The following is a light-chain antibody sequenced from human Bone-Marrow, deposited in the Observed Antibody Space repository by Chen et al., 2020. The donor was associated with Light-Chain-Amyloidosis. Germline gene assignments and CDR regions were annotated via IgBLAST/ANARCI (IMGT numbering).Light chain of an antibody. CDR2: DDS. CDR1: NIGSTS. J-gene: IGLJ3*02. V-gene: IGLV3-21*02. Sequence: SYVLPHPSSLSVAPGQAATLACGGNNIGSTSVHWYQQTPGQAPLLVVYDDSDRPSGIPERLSGSNSGNTATLTISRVEAGDEADYYCQVWDRSSDRPVFGGGTKLTVL. CDR3: QVWDRSSDRPV.